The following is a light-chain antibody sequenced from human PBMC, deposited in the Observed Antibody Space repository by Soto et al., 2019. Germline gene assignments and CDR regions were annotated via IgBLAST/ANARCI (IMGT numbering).Light chain of an antibody. Sequence: IQLTQSPSSLSASVGDRVTSTCRASQGISSFLAWYQQKPGKAPKLLIYGASTLQSGVTSRFSGSGSGTEFTLTIGSLQPEDFATYYGQQRNRCPIPFGPGTIVHI. V-gene: IGKV1-9*01. J-gene: IGKJ3*01. CDR1: QGISSF. CDR3: QQRNRCPIP. CDR2: GAS.